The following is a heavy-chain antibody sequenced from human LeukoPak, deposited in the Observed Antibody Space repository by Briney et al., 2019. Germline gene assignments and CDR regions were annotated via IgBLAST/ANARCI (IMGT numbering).Heavy chain of an antibody. Sequence: ASVKVSCKASGYTFTTYGFSWVRQAPGQGLEWMGWINPNSGGTNYAQKFQGRVTMTRDTSISTAYMELSRLRSDDTAVYYCAREGRMVAAAFIDYWGQGTLVTVSS. D-gene: IGHD2-15*01. CDR3: AREGRMVAAAFIDY. CDR2: INPNSGGT. J-gene: IGHJ4*02. CDR1: GYTFTTYG. V-gene: IGHV1-2*02.